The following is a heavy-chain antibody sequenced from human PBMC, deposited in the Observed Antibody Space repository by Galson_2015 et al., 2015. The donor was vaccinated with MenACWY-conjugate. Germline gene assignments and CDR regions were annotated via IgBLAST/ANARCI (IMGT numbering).Heavy chain of an antibody. V-gene: IGHV3-7*03. J-gene: IGHJ3*01. CDR1: GFTFNTYW. Sequence: SLRLSCAASGFTFNTYWMDWVRQAPGKGLEWVANIKGDGSVTHYVESVEGRFTISRDNAKNSLHLQMNNLRAEDTAPYYCARDWTPYSSVWLDAFDFWGQGTMVFVSS. CDR3: ARDWTPYSSVWLDAFDF. CDR2: IKGDGSVT. D-gene: IGHD6-19*01.